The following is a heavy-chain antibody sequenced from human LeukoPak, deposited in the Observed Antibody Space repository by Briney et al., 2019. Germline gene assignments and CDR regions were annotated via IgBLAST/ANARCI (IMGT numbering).Heavy chain of an antibody. CDR2: INPNSGGT. V-gene: IGHV1-2*02. CDR3: ARRPYYYDSRRDFDY. Sequence: ASVKVSCKASGYTFTGYYMHWVRQAPGQGLEWMGWINPNSGGTNYAQKFQGRVTMTRDTSISTAYMELSRLRSDDTAVYYCARRPYYYDSRRDFDYWGQGTLVTVSS. CDR1: GYTFTGYY. J-gene: IGHJ4*02. D-gene: IGHD3-22*01.